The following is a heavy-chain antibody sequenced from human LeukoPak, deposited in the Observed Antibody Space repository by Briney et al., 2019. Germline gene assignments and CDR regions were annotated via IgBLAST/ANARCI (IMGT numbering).Heavy chain of an antibody. CDR3: ARRLIVVVPAAIYYYYMDV. CDR1: GGSISSSSYY. Sequence: KPSETLSLTCTVSGGSISSSSYYWGWIRQPPGKGLEWIGSIYYSGSTYYNPSLKSRVTISVDTSKNQFSLKLSSVTAADTAVYYCARRLIVVVPAAIYYYYMDVWGKGTTATVSS. V-gene: IGHV4-39*01. D-gene: IGHD2-2*01. CDR2: IYYSGST. J-gene: IGHJ6*03.